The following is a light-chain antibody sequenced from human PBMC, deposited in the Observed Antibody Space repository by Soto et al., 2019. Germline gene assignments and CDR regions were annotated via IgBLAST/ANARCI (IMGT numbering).Light chain of an antibody. Sequence: EVVMTQSPATVSVSPGEGVTLSCRASQTISNDLAWYQQKPGQAPRLLIYGASTRATGVPARFSGGGSGTELTLTISSLQSEDFAFYYCQQNNKWPPVTFGGRTKMEIK. CDR2: GAS. V-gene: IGKV3-15*01. CDR1: QTISND. CDR3: QQNNKWPPVT. J-gene: IGKJ4*01.